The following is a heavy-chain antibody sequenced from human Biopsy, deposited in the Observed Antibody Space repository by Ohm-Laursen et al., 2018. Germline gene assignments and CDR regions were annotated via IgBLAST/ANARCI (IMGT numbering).Heavy chain of an antibody. CDR3: ARVAGGYAYYYGMDV. V-gene: IGHV4-38-2*01. CDR2: IYYDGIT. D-gene: IGHD5-12*01. CDR1: GYSVTNDYY. J-gene: IGHJ6*02. Sequence: SDTLSLTCAVSGYSVTNDYYWGWIRRPPGKGLEWIGNIYYDGITYYNPSLKSRVAMSVDTSKNQFSLRLTSVTAADTAVYYCARVAGGYAYYYGMDVWGQGTTVIVSS.